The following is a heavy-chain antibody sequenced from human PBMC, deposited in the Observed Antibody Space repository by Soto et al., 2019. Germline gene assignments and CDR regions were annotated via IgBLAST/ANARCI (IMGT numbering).Heavy chain of an antibody. Sequence: SEKAVSVAPGYTTTLLYITWVGHVAGQWLEWMGAISPHNFNTNFAQKFQGRVTLTTDTSTNTAYMELRSLTSDDTAVYYCARDEGGYDTANGYYKAQHFDYWGQGGRITVAS. CDR1: GYTTTLLY. D-gene: IGHD3-9*01. CDR3: ARDEGGYDTANGYYKAQHFDY. J-gene: IGHJ4*02. V-gene: IGHV1-18*01. CDR2: ISPHNFNT.